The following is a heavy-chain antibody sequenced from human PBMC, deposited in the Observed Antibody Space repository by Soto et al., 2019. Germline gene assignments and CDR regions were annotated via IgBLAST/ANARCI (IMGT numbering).Heavy chain of an antibody. CDR3: ARTPLTSDAFDI. V-gene: IGHV3-33*01. J-gene: IGHJ3*02. CDR2: IWYDGTSK. CDR1: GFTLTTYA. Sequence: QVQLVESGGGVVQPGRSLKLSCAASGFTLTTYAMHWVRQAPAKGLELVAVIWYDGTSKFYADFVKGRFTISRDNSNNSLYLPLNSLRAGDTAVYYCARTPLTSDAFDIWGQGTRVTVSS. D-gene: IGHD3-16*01.